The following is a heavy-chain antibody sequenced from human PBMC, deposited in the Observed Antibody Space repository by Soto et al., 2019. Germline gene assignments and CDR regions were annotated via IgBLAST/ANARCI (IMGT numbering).Heavy chain of an antibody. V-gene: IGHV3-23*01. J-gene: IGHJ6*02. CDR2: ISGSGGST. Sequence: GGSLRLSCAASGFTFSSYAMSWVRQAPGKGLEWVSAISGSGGSTYYADSVKGRFTISRDNSKKTLYLQMNSLRAEDTAVYYCAKGGVVSTPYYYYGMDVWGQGTTVTVSS. CDR3: AKGGVVSTPYYYYGMDV. D-gene: IGHD2-15*01. CDR1: GFTFSSYA.